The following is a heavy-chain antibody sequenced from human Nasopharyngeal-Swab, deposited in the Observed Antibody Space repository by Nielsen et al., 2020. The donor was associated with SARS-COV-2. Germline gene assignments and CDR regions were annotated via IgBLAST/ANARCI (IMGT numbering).Heavy chain of an antibody. CDR3: AREKGYQVLLDYYYGMDV. D-gene: IGHD3-10*01. V-gene: IGHV3-11*01. J-gene: IGHJ6*02. CDR1: GFTFSDYY. Sequence: GESLKISCVASGFTFSDYYMAWIRQAPGKGLEWVSYISTSGTSTDSADSVKGRFTISRDNANNLLYLHMNNLRGEDTAVYFCAREKGYQVLLDYYYGMDVWGQGTTVTVSS. CDR2: ISTSGTST.